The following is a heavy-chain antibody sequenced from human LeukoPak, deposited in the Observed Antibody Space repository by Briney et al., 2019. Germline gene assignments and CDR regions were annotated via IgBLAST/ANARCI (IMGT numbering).Heavy chain of an antibody. D-gene: IGHD6-13*01. Sequence: GGSLELSCAASGFTFSSYSMNWVRQAPGKGLEGVSSISSSSSYIYYADSVKGRFTISRDNAKNSLYLQMNSLRAEDTAVYYCARDLFLGIAAAGGGSSGMDVWGQGTTVTVSS. J-gene: IGHJ6*02. V-gene: IGHV3-21*01. CDR2: ISSSSSYI. CDR1: GFTFSSYS. CDR3: ARDLFLGIAAAGGGSSGMDV.